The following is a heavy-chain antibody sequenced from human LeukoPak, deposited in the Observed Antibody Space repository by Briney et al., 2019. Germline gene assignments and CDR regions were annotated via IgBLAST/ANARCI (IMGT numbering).Heavy chain of an antibody. J-gene: IGHJ4*02. CDR3: AKDRGGSFAFDY. D-gene: IGHD2-15*01. CDR2: IRYDGSNK. Sequence: PGGSLRLSCAASGFTFSSYAMHWVRQAPGKGLGWVAFIRYDGSNKYYADSVKGRFTISRDNSKNTLYLQMNSLRAEDTAVYYCAKDRGGSFAFDYWGQGTLVTVSS. V-gene: IGHV3-30*02. CDR1: GFTFSSYA.